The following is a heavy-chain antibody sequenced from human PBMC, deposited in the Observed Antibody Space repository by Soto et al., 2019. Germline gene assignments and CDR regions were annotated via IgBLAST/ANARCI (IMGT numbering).Heavy chain of an antibody. V-gene: IGHV4-61*01. CDR3: AGTTSLQWYYMDV. J-gene: IGHJ6*03. CDR2: IYYSGST. Sequence: SETLALTCTVSGGSVSSGSYYWSWIRQPPGKGLEWIGYIYYSGSTNYNPSLKSRVTISVDTSKNQFSLHLNSVTPEDTAVYYCAGTTSLQWYYMDVWDKGTTVTVSS. D-gene: IGHD1-7*01. CDR1: GGSVSSGSYY.